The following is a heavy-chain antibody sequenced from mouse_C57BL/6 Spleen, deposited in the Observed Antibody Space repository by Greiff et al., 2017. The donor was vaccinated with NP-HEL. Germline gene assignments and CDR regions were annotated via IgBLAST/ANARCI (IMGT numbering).Heavy chain of an antibody. Sequence: EVKLMESGGGLVQPGGSLSLSCAASGFTFTDYYMSWVRQPPGKALEWLGFIRNKANGYTTEYSASVKGRFTISRDNSQSILYLQMNALRAEDSATYYCARYDYGYEAWFAYWGQGTLVTVSA. D-gene: IGHD2-2*01. J-gene: IGHJ3*01. V-gene: IGHV7-3*01. CDR1: GFTFTDYY. CDR3: ARYDYGYEAWFAY. CDR2: IRNKANGYTT.